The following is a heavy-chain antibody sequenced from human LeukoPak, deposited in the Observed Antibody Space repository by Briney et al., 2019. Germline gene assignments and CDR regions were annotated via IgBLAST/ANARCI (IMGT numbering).Heavy chain of an antibody. Sequence: PSETLSLTCTVSGGSISSYYWSWIRQAAGKGLEWIGHIYTSGSTNYNPTLTSRVTMSVDTSKNQFSLKLSSVTAADTAVYYCAKEDSSGWGYFQHWGQGTLVTVSS. CDR3: AKEDSSGWGYFQH. V-gene: IGHV4-4*07. CDR1: GGSISSYY. J-gene: IGHJ1*01. CDR2: IYTSGST. D-gene: IGHD6-19*01.